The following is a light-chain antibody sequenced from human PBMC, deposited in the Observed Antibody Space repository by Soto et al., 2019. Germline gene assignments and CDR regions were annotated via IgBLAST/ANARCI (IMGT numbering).Light chain of an antibody. V-gene: IGKV3-11*01. CDR3: LET. CDR1: QSISNH. J-gene: IGKJ2*01. Sequence: DIVLTQSPATLSLSPGERATLSCRASQSISNHLAWYQKKPGQAPRLLIYDASNRVTDIPARFSGSGSGTDFTLTISSLEPEDFAVYYRLETSGQGTKLEIK. CDR2: DAS.